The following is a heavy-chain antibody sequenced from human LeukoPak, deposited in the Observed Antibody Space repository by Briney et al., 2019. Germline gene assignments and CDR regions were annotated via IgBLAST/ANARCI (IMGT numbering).Heavy chain of an antibody. Sequence: GGSLRLSCAASGFTLSSYAMSWVRQPPGKGLEWVSAMSGSGGSTYYADSVKGRFTISRDNSKNTLYLQMNSLRAEDTAVYYCAKEAGYYDSSGLFDYWGQGALVTVSS. CDR3: AKEAGYYDSSGLFDY. J-gene: IGHJ4*02. CDR1: GFTLSSYA. CDR2: MSGSGGST. V-gene: IGHV3-23*01. D-gene: IGHD3-22*01.